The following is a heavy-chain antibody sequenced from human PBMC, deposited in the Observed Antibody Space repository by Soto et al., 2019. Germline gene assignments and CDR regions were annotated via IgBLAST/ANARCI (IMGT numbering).Heavy chain of an antibody. V-gene: IGHV4-39*01. D-gene: IGHD2-15*01. CDR2: MFYSGAT. J-gene: IGHJ5*02. CDR1: GGSISDISYC. CDR3: ARHKSGSDWLDP. Sequence: SETLSLTCTVSGGSISDISYCWGWIRQPPGKGLQWIGCMFYSGATYYNPSLKNRVTLSVATSNNEFSLKLVSVTAPGTAVYYCARHKSGSDWLDPWGQGTLVTVSS.